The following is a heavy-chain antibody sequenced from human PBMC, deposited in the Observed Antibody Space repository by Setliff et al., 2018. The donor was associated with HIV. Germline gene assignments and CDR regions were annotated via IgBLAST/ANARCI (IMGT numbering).Heavy chain of an antibody. J-gene: IGHJ4*02. CDR1: GGSFTTYY. D-gene: IGHD6-13*01. V-gene: IGHV4-4*07. CDR2: IYYTGST. CDR3: ARGRWTEAGKPFYFDR. Sequence: PSETLSLTCTVSGGSFTTYYWNWIRQPAGKGLEWIGRIYYTGSTNYNYSLDGRVSMSVDMSKSQFSLRLASVTAADTAIYYCARGRWTEAGKPFYFDRWGQGRLVTVSS.